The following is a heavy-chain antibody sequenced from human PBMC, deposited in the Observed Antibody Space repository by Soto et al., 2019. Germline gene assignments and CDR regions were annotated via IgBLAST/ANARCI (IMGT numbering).Heavy chain of an antibody. V-gene: IGHV3-30*18. CDR2: ISHDDCPT. D-gene: IGHD3-22*01. J-gene: IGHJ5*02. CDR3: AKDWGSSGLFNWFAP. CDR1: GFTLGITG. Sequence: QVQLVESGGGVVHPGTSLRLACAASGFTLGITGMHWVRQAPGRGLGWVAMISHDDCPTHYGDVVKGRFTISRDNSKHTLYLQMNGLKSDEQALYYCAKDWGSSGLFNWFAPWGQGALVTVPS.